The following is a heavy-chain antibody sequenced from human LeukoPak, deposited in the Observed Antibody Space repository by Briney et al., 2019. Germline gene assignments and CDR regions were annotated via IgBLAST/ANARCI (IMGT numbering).Heavy chain of an antibody. CDR3: ARIRYIAAAGLDY. J-gene: IGHJ4*02. CDR2: IYYSGST. Sequence: SETLSLTCTVSGGSISSSSYYWGWIRQPPGKGLGWIGSIYYSGSTYYNPSLKSRVTISVDTSKNQFSLKLSSVTAADTAVYYCARIRYIAAAGLDYWGQGTLVTVSS. CDR1: GGSISSSSYY. D-gene: IGHD6-13*01. V-gene: IGHV4-39*01.